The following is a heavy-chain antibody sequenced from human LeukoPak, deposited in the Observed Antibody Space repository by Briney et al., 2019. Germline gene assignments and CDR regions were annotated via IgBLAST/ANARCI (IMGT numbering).Heavy chain of an antibody. D-gene: IGHD1-14*01. V-gene: IGHV4-34*01. J-gene: IGHJ4*02. CDR1: GGSISSYY. Sequence: SETLSLTCTVSGGSISSYYWSWIRQPPGKGLEWIGEINHSGSTNYNPSLKSRVTISVDTSKNQFSLKLSSVTAADTAVYYCAKDRGNTGYWGQGTLVTVSS. CDR3: AKDRGNTGY. CDR2: INHSGST.